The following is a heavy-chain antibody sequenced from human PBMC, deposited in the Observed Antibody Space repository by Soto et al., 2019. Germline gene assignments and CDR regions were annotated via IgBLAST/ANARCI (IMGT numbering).Heavy chain of an antibody. CDR2: IFHSGTT. D-gene: IGHD2-2*01. Sequence: SETLSLTCAVSGYSITNVNWWAWIRQPPGKGLEWIGYIFHSGTTHYNPSLKSRVTMSVDTSKNQFSLKLSSVTAADTAVYYCARRRDAYTFFDYWGQGTLVTVSS. V-gene: IGHV4-28*01. CDR3: ARRRDAYTFFDY. CDR1: GYSITNVNW. J-gene: IGHJ4*02.